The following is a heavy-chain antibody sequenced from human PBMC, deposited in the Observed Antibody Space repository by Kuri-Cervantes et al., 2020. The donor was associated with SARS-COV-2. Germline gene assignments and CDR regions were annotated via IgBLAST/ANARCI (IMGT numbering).Heavy chain of an antibody. Sequence: SDTLSLTCTVSGGSISSYYWSWIRQPAAKGLEWIGRIYTSGSTNYNPSLKSRVTMSVDTSKNQFSLKLSSVTAADTAVYYCASDVPQGSSGYLAYYYYYYKDFCGKGITATSSS. D-gene: IGHD3-22*01. J-gene: IGHJ6*03. CDR1: GGSISSYY. V-gene: IGHV4-4*07. CDR2: IYTSGST. CDR3: ASDVPQGSSGYLAYYYYYYKDF.